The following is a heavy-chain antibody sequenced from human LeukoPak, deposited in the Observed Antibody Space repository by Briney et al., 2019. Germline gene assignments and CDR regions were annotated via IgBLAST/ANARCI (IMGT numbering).Heavy chain of an antibody. V-gene: IGHV3-30*18. D-gene: IGHD3-9*01. Sequence: VGSLRLSCAASRFTFSSYSIHSVRPAPGERLERVALVSNDGSKRYYADAVNGQFTISSDNYKNTLYLQLNSLRAEDTAVYYCAKAFFFDWFYCDYWGQGTLATVS. CDR2: VSNDGSKR. CDR3: AKAFFFDWFYCDY. J-gene: IGHJ4*02. CDR1: RFTFSSYS.